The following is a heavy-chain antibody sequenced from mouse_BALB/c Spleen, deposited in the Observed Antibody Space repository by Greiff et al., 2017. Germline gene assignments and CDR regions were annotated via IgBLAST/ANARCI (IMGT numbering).Heavy chain of an antibody. CDR1: GYTFTSYV. Sequence: VQLKESGPELVKPGASVKMSCKASGYTFTSYVMHWVKQKPGQGLEWIGYINPYNDGTKYNEKFKGKATLTSDKSSSTAYMELSSLTSEDSAVYYCASYGLFYFDYWGQGTTLTVSS. D-gene: IGHD1-1*01. V-gene: IGHV1-14*01. CDR3: ASYGLFYFDY. J-gene: IGHJ2*01. CDR2: INPYNDGT.